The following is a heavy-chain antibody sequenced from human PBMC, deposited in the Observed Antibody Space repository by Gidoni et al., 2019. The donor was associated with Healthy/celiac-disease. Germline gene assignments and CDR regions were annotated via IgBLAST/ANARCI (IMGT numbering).Heavy chain of an antibody. CDR2: IWYDGSNK. CDR1: GFTFSSYG. CDR3: ARDLAVTTSGGGY. J-gene: IGHJ4*02. D-gene: IGHD4-17*01. Sequence: QVQLVESGGGVVQPGRSLRLSCSASGFTFSSYGMHWVRQATGKGLEWVAVIWYDGSNKYYADSVKGRFTISRDNSKNTLYLQMNSLRAEDTAVYYCARDLAVTTSGGGYWGQGTLVTVSS. V-gene: IGHV3-33*01.